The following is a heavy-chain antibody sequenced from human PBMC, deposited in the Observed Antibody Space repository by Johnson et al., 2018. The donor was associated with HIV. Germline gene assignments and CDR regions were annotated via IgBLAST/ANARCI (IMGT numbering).Heavy chain of an antibody. Sequence: QMMLVESGGGLVQPGGSLRLSCAASGFTVSSNYMSWVRQAPGKGLEWVAVIRYDGSNKYYADSMKGRFTISRDNSKNTLYLQMSSLRPEDTAVYYCAKIGQWRERLDAFDVWGQGTLVTVSS. CDR1: GFTVSSNY. D-gene: IGHD6-19*01. CDR3: AKIGQWRERLDAFDV. CDR2: IRYDGSNK. V-gene: IGHV3-30*02. J-gene: IGHJ3*01.